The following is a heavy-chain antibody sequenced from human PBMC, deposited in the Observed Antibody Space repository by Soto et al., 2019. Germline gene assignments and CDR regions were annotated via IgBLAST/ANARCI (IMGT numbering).Heavy chain of an antibody. CDR1: GGTFSSYA. V-gene: IGHV1-69*06. CDR2: IIPIFGTA. CDR3: ARDYADSSGYYYGMDV. J-gene: IGHJ6*02. D-gene: IGHD3-22*01. Sequence: SVKVSCKASGGTFSSYAISWVRQAPGQGLEWTGGIIPIFGTANYAQKFQGRVTITADKSTSTAYMELSSLRSEDTAAYYCARDYADSSGYYYGMDVWGQGTTVTVSS.